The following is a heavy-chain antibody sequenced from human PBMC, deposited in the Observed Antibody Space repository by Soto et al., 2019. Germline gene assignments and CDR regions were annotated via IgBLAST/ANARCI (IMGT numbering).Heavy chain of an antibody. J-gene: IGHJ5*02. CDR2: INSVSGGA. Sequence: GXSXKVSLKAAGDTXSIYFRNWLRQAPGQGLEWIGWINSVSGGANYAPRFQGRVAITRDRSSATAFMELSRLRSDDTAVYYCARGGSYYDHWGQGTLGTVSS. V-gene: IGHV1-2*02. D-gene: IGHD1-26*01. CDR1: GDTXSIYF. CDR3: ARGGSYYDH.